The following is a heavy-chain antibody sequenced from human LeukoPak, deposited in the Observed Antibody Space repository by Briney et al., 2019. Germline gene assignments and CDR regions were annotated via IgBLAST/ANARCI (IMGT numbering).Heavy chain of an antibody. CDR3: AKSVYSSSWYLFDY. D-gene: IGHD6-13*01. J-gene: IGHJ4*02. V-gene: IGHV3-23*01. CDR2: ISRSGVST. Sequence: GGALRLSCAASGFRFSSYTMSWVRQAPGTGLETVSGISRSGVSTYYADSVRRWLTISRDTSKNTLYLQMNSLRAEDTAVYNCAKSVYSSSWYLFDYWGPGSLVTVSS. CDR1: GFRFSSYT.